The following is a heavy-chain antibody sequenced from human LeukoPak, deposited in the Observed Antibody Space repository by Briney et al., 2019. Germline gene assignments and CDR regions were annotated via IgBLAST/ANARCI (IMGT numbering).Heavy chain of an antibody. J-gene: IGHJ6*02. CDR1: GFTFSSYG. V-gene: IGHV3-30*18. D-gene: IGHD3-22*01. CDR2: ISYDGSNK. Sequence: PGRSLRLSCAAFGFTFSSYGKHWVRQAPGEGLEWVAVISYDGSNKYYADSVKGRFTISRDNSKNTLYLQMNSLRAEDTAVYYCAKEYYYDSSGYYLYYYYGMDVWGQGTTVTVSS. CDR3: AKEYYYDSSGYYLYYYYGMDV.